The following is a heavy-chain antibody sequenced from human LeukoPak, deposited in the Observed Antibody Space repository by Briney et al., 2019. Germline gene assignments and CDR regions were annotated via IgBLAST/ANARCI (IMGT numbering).Heavy chain of an antibody. D-gene: IGHD3-16*01. J-gene: IGHJ6*02. CDR2: IYYSGRT. Sequence: NPSETLSLTCTVSGGSITSDYWSWIRQPPGKGLEWIGDIYYSGRTNYNPSLKSRVTISVDRSKNQFPLKLTSVTAADTAVYYCARRGIWGNFNYHGMDVWGQGTTVTVSS. CDR1: GGSITSDY. CDR3: ARRGIWGNFNYHGMDV. V-gene: IGHV4-59*01.